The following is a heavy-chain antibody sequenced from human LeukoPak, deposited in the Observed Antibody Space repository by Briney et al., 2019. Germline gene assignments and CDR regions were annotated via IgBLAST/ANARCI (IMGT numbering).Heavy chain of an antibody. CDR3: AKVRGYSYANEYHFDN. CDR1: GFTFNNYA. Sequence: GGSLRLSCAASGFTFNNYAMSWVRQAPGKGLEWVSSIRGSGDNTYYADSVKGRFTISRDNSKNKLYLQMNGLRAEDTAVYYCAKVRGYSYANEYHFDNWGQGTLVSVSS. D-gene: IGHD5-18*01. J-gene: IGHJ4*02. CDR2: IRGSGDNT. V-gene: IGHV3-23*01.